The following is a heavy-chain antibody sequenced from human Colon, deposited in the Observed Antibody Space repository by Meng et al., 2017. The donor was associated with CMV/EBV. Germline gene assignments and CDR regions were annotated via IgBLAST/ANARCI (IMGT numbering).Heavy chain of an antibody. CDR3: AIALMGSRFDP. J-gene: IGHJ5*02. CDR2: VSTYNDNR. Sequence: ASVKVSCKASGYKFISYGIGWVRQAPGQGLEWLGWVSTYNDNRRYSQKLQGRLKMTTDTSTSTAYLELSSLTSDDTAVYYCAIALMGSRFDPWGQGTLVTVSS. D-gene: IGHD3-10*01. V-gene: IGHV1-18*01. CDR1: GYKFISYG.